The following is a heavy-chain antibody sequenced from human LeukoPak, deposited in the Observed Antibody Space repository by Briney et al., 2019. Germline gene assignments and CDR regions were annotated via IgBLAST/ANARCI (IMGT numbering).Heavy chain of an antibody. Sequence: SGTLSLTCAVYGGSFSGCYWSWIRQPPGKGLEWIAEINHSGSTNYNPSLKSRVTISVDTSKNQFSLKLSSVTAADTAVYYCASPARGITMVRGVIGAFDIWGQGTMVTVSS. CDR1: GGSFSGCY. D-gene: IGHD3-10*01. J-gene: IGHJ3*02. CDR2: INHSGST. V-gene: IGHV4-34*01. CDR3: ASPARGITMVRGVIGAFDI.